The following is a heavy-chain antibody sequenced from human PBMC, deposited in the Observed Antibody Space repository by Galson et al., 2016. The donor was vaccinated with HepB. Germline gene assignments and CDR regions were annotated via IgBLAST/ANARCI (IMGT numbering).Heavy chain of an antibody. CDR2: IYHSGST. V-gene: IGHV4-38-2*02. Sequence: SETLSLTCTVSGDSITNDYYWGWIRQPPGKGLEWIGTIYHSGSTYYNPSLKGRVTISVDTSKNQFSLKLRSVTAADTAVYYCVRGVGYNNYGNSYGMDVWGQGTTVTVSS. CDR3: VRGVGYNNYGNSYGMDV. J-gene: IGHJ6*02. CDR1: GDSITNDYY. D-gene: IGHD4-11*01.